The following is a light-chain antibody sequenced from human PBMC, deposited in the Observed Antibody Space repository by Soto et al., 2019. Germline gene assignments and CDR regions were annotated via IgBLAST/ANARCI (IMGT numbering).Light chain of an antibody. J-gene: IGKJ2*01. Sequence: EIVLTQSPGTLSLSPGERATLSCRASQSVSSTYLAWYQQKPGQAPRLLIYGASSRATGIPDRFSGGGSGTDFTLTISRLEPEDLAVYYCQQYGNSPPYTFGQGTKLEIK. CDR1: QSVSSTY. V-gene: IGKV3-20*01. CDR2: GAS. CDR3: QQYGNSPPYT.